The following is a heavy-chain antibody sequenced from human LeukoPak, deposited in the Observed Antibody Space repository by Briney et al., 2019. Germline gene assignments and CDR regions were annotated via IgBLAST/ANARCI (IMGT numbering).Heavy chain of an antibody. Sequence: SETLSLTCTVSGGSISSYYWSWIRQPPGKGLEWIGYIHYSGSTNYNPSLKSRVTISVDTSKNQFSLKLSSVTAADTAVYYCARDYPQHYSGSYFIETGWFDPWGQGTLVTVSS. CDR2: IHYSGST. CDR1: GGSISSYY. D-gene: IGHD1-26*01. CDR3: ARDYPQHYSGSYFIETGWFDP. J-gene: IGHJ5*02. V-gene: IGHV4-59*12.